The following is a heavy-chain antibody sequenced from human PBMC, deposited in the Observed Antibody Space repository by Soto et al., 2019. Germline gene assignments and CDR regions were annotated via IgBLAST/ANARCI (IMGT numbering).Heavy chain of an antibody. J-gene: IGHJ5*02. CDR3: ARIVRSYNCFDL. D-gene: IGHD2-8*01. CDR1: GCTFSSHS. CDR2: ISSSGSTI. Sequence: GDSLRRSSAASGCTFSSHSMKWVRQAPGKGLEWVSYISSSGSTIYYADSVKGRFTISRDNAKNTPSLQMNSLRVEDTAVYYCARIVRSYNCFDLWGQGT. V-gene: IGHV3-48*01.